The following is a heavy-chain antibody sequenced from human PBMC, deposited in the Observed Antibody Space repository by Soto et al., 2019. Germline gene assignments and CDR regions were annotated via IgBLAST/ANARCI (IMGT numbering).Heavy chain of an antibody. D-gene: IGHD5-18*01. J-gene: IGHJ4*02. V-gene: IGHV4-59*01. CDR1: GGSISNFH. CDR3: ALGGYNYGRPVDF. CDR2: IYYSGN. Sequence: SETLSLTCNVSGGSISNFHLSWIRQPPGKGLEWIGYIYYSGNYYNPSLTSRVTMSLDKSKNQFSLHLKSVTAADTALYFCALGGYNYGRPVDFWGQGTRVTVSS.